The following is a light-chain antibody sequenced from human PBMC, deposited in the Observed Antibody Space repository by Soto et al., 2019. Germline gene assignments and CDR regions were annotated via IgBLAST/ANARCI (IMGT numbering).Light chain of an antibody. V-gene: IGKV3D-20*02. CDR1: QSVSSSY. J-gene: IGKJ5*01. CDR3: QQRSNWPPIT. CDR2: GAS. Sequence: IVVTQSPGTLSLYPGERATLSCRASQSVSSSYLAWYQQKPGQAPRLLIYGASSRATGIPDRFSGSGSGTDFTLTISRLEPEDFAVYYCQQRSNWPPITFGQGTRLEI.